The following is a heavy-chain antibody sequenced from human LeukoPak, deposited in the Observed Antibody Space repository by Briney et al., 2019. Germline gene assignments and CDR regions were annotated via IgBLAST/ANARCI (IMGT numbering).Heavy chain of an antibody. Sequence: SETLSLTCTVSGGSISSYYWSWIRQPAGKGLEWIGYIYYSGSTYYNPSLKSRVTISVDTSKNQFSLKLSSVTAADTAVYYCARGPYCSSTSCYWWFDPWGQGTLVTVSS. V-gene: IGHV4-59*06. CDR3: ARGPYCSSTSCYWWFDP. D-gene: IGHD2-2*01. CDR2: IYYSGST. CDR1: GGSISSYY. J-gene: IGHJ5*02.